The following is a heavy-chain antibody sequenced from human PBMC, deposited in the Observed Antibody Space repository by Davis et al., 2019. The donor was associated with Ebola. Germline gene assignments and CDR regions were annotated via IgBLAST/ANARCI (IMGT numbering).Heavy chain of an antibody. V-gene: IGHV3-33*01. Sequence: PGGSLRLSCAASGFTFSSYGMHWVRQAPGKGLEWVAVIWYDGSNKYYADSVKGRFTISRDNAKNSLYLQMNSLRAEDMALYYCARDMITFGGVTPPGAFDIWGHGTMVTVSS. CDR2: IWYDGSNK. D-gene: IGHD3-16*01. CDR1: GFTFSSYG. CDR3: ARDMITFGGVTPPGAFDI. J-gene: IGHJ3*02.